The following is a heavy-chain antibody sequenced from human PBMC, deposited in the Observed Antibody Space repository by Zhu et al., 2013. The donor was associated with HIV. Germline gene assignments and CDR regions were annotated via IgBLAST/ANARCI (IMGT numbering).Heavy chain of an antibody. CDR3: ARDPWVYYDSSGQYYFDY. CDR2: ISAYNGNT. Sequence: QVQLVQSGAEVKKPGASVKVSCKASGYTFTSYGISWVRQAPGQGLEWMGWISAYNGNTNYAQKLQGRVTMTTDTSTSTAYMELRSLRSDDTAVYYCARDPWVYYDSSGQYYFDYWGQGTLVTVSS. CDR1: GYTFTSYG. D-gene: IGHD3-22*01. J-gene: IGHJ4*02. V-gene: IGHV1-18*01.